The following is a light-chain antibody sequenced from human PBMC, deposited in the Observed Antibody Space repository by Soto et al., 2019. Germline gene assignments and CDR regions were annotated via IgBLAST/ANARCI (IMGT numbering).Light chain of an antibody. CDR2: AAS. V-gene: IGKV1-12*01. CDR3: QQDKSFPLT. CDR1: QSIGNW. Sequence: DIQMTQSPSSVSASGGDRVTITCRASQSIGNWLAWYQQKPGKAPKLLIYAASTLQGGVPSRFSGSGSGTDFTLTISSLQPDDFAHYYCQQDKSFPLTFGQGTRL. J-gene: IGKJ5*01.